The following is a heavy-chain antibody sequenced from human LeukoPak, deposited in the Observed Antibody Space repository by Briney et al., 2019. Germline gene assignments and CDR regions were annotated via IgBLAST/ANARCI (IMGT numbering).Heavy chain of an antibody. CDR3: ARDRAYYYDSSGYYYFDH. CDR1: GFTVSSKH. V-gene: IGHV3-53*01. D-gene: IGHD3-22*01. Sequence: PGGSLRLSCAASGFTVSSKHMTWVRQAPGKGLEWVSVVYSGGTTYYADSVKGRFTISRDNAKNSLYLQMNSLRDEDTAVYYCARDRAYYYDSSGYYYFDHWGQGTLVTVSS. J-gene: IGHJ4*02. CDR2: VYSGGTT.